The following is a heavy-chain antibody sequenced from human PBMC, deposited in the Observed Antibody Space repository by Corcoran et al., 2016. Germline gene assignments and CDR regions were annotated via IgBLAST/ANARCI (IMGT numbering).Heavy chain of an antibody. CDR1: GASISRTSYY. CDR3: AFYSSGSVGAFDV. Sequence: QLQLQESGPGLVKPSETLSLTCTVSGASISRTSYYWGWVRQPPGKGLEWIGSVHYSGRTYYNPSLKSRVTIPVDMSRRQFSLKVTSVTAADTAVYYGAFYSSGSVGAFDVWGQGTMVTVSS. CDR2: VHYSGRT. V-gene: IGHV4-39*01. D-gene: IGHD6-19*01. J-gene: IGHJ3*01.